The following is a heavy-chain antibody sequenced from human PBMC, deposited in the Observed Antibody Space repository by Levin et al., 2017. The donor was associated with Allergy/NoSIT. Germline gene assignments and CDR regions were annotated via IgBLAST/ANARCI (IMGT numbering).Heavy chain of an antibody. D-gene: IGHD4-17*01. CDR3: ARETTVTTGRVIYYFDY. CDR1: GFTFSSYA. J-gene: IGHJ4*02. CDR2: ISYDGSNK. Sequence: LSLTCAASGFTFSSYAMHWVRQAPGKGLEWVAVISYDGSNKYYADSVKGRFTISRDNSKNTLYLQMNSLRAEDTAVYYCARETTVTTGRVIYYFDYWGQGTLVTVSS. V-gene: IGHV3-30-3*01.